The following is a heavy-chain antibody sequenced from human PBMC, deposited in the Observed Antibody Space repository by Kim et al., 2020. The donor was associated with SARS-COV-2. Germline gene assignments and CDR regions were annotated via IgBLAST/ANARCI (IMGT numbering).Heavy chain of an antibody. D-gene: IGHD1-1*01. Sequence: GRSLRLSCAASGFTFSSYGMHWVRQAPGKGLEWVAVISYDGSNKYYADSVKGRFTISRDNSKNTLYLQMNSLRAEDTAVYYCAKDAGTYGMDVWGQGTTV. V-gene: IGHV3-30*18. J-gene: IGHJ6*02. CDR2: ISYDGSNK. CDR3: AKDAGTYGMDV. CDR1: GFTFSSYG.